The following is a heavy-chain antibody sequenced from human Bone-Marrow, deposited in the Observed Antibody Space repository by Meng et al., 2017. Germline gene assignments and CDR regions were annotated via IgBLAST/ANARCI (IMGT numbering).Heavy chain of an antibody. CDR1: GGSFSGYY. Sequence: SETLSLTCAVYGGSFSGYYWSWIRQLPGKGLEWIGEINHSGSTNYNPSLKSRVTISVDTSKNQFSLKLSSVTAADTAVYYCARVHGSSRAFDIWGQGTMVTVSS. CDR3: ARVHGSSRAFDI. J-gene: IGHJ3*02. CDR2: INHSGST. V-gene: IGHV4-34*01. D-gene: IGHD1-26*01.